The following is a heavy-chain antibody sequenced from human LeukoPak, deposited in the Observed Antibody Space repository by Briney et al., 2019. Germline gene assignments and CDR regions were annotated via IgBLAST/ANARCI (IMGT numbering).Heavy chain of an antibody. Sequence: SETLSLTCTVSGGSISSYYWSWIRQPPGKGLEWIGYIYYSGSTNYNPSLKSRVTISVDTSKNQFSLKLSSVTAADTAVYYCARLDFWSGYFDYWGQGTLVTVSS. CDR1: GGSISSYY. CDR2: IYYSGST. J-gene: IGHJ4*02. CDR3: ARLDFWSGYFDY. D-gene: IGHD3-3*01. V-gene: IGHV4-59*01.